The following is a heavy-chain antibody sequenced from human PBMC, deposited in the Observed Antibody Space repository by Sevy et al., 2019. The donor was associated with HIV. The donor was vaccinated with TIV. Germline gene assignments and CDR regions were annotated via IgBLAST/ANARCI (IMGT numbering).Heavy chain of an antibody. D-gene: IGHD4-17*01. CDR1: GFTFNSHT. Sequence: GGSLRLSCAGSGFTFNSHTMNWVRQAPGKGLEWVSSISSSSSYIYYGDSVKGRFTISRDNAKSSLFLQMNSLRAEDTAIYFCARVKDYGDYSAFDIWGQGTMVTVSS. CDR3: ARVKDYGDYSAFDI. J-gene: IGHJ3*02. CDR2: ISSSSSYI. V-gene: IGHV3-21*01.